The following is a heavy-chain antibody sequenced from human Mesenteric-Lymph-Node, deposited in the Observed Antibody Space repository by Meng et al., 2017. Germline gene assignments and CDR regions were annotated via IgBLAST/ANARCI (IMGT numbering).Heavy chain of an antibody. CDR1: GFTFYNYA. Sequence: GESLKISCAASGFTFYNYAMNWVRQAPGKRLEWVSSTTGSGGGGGTYNAESVKGRFTISRYNSRITVYMQLNSLRVEDTAIYYCAKASLGHCDGARCYTLDNWGQGTLVTVSS. D-gene: IGHD2-15*01. CDR2: TTGSGGGGGT. J-gene: IGHJ4*02. CDR3: AKASLGHCDGARCYTLDN. V-gene: IGHV3-23*01.